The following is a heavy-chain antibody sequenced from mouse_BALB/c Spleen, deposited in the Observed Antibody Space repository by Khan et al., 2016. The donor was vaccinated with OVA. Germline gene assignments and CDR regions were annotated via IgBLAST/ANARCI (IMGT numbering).Heavy chain of an antibody. CDR1: GFSLTSYG. V-gene: IGHV2-6*02. Sequence: QVQLKESGPGLVAPSQSLSITCTVSGFSLTSYGVHWVRQPPGKGLEWLVVIWRDGKTTYNSNIKSKLSISKDNSKCQVFLKMNSLQTDATAMYYCDRNTHMITRVMDYWGQGTSVTVSS. J-gene: IGHJ4*01. D-gene: IGHD2-4*01. CDR2: IWRDGKT. CDR3: DRNTHMITRVMDY.